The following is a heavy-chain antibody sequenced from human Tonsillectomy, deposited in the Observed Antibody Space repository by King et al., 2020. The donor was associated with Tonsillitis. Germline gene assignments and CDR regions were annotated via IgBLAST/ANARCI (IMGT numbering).Heavy chain of an antibody. CDR1: GGSFSGYY. D-gene: IGHD2-15*01. V-gene: IGHV4-34*01. Sequence: VQLQQWGAGLLKPSETLSLTCAVYGGSFSGYYWSWIRQPPGKGLEWIGEINHSGSTNYNPSLKSRVTISVDTSKNQFSLKLSSVTAADTAVYYCLRITRGSGYCSGGSCYATGDYYYMDVWGKGTTVTVSS. J-gene: IGHJ6*03. CDR3: LRITRGSGYCSGGSCYATGDYYYMDV. CDR2: INHSGST.